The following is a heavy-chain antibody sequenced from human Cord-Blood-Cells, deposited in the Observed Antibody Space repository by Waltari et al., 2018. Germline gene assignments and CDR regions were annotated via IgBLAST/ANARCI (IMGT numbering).Heavy chain of an antibody. D-gene: IGHD2-2*01. V-gene: IGHV4-39*01. CDR2: IYYSGST. J-gene: IGHJ3*02. CDR3: ARGYCSSTSCYDAFDI. CDR1: GGSISSSSYY. Sequence: QLQLQESGPGLVKPSETLSLTCTVPGGSISSSSYYWGRIRQPPGKGLEWIGSIYYSGSTYYNPSLKSRVTISVDTSKNQFSLKLSSVTAADTAVYYCARGYCSSTSCYDAFDIWGQGTMVTVSS.